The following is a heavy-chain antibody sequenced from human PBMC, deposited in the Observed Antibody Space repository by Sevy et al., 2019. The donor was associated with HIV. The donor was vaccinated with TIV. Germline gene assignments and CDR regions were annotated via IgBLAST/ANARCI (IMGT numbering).Heavy chain of an antibody. V-gene: IGHV4-59*08. CDR1: GGSITSLY. J-gene: IGHJ4*02. CDR2: IYYNGHI. D-gene: IGHD1-26*01. CDR3: AGENAWGRGYS. Sequence: SETLSLTYTVSGGSITSLYWNWIRQPPGKGLEWIANIYYNGHINYNPSLKSRVTLSLDTSKNHFSLRLSSVPAADTAMYYCAGENAWGRGYSWGQGTLVTVSS.